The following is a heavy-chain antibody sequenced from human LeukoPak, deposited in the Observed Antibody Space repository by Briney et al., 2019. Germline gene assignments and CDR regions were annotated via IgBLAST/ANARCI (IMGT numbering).Heavy chain of an antibody. CDR1: GFTFSSYA. CDR2: ISGSGGRT. Sequence: GGSLRLSCAASGFTFSSYAMSWVRQAPGKGLEWVSAISGSGGRTYYADSVKGRVTISRDNSRNTLYLQMNSLRAEDTAVYYCAKNGIVATTLGLYYFDYWGQGTLVTVSS. CDR3: AKNGIVATTLGLYYFDY. J-gene: IGHJ4*02. D-gene: IGHD5-12*01. V-gene: IGHV3-23*01.